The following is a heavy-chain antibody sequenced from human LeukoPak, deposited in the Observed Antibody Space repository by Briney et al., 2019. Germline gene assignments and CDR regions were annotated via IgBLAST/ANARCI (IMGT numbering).Heavy chain of an antibody. CDR2: IYGRGGS. CDR3: ARDSQQQLGGNWFDP. CDR1: GDSISSGSYY. Sequence: SETLSLTCTVSGDSISSGSYYWSWIRQPAGKGLEWIGRIYGRGGSNYNPSLKSRVTISIDTSKNQFSLQLNSVTPEDTAVYYCARDSQQQLGGNWFDPWGQGTLVTVSS. J-gene: IGHJ5*02. D-gene: IGHD6-13*01. V-gene: IGHV4-61*02.